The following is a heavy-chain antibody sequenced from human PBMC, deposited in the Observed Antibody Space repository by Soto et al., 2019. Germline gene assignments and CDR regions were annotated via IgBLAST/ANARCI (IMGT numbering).Heavy chain of an antibody. CDR1: GGSISSGGYY. J-gene: IGHJ5*02. V-gene: IGHV4-31*03. CDR3: ARGVPPIVVVPAATFDP. D-gene: IGHD2-2*01. Sequence: SETLSLTCTVSGGSISSGGYYWSWIRQHPGKGLEWIGYIYYSGSTYYNPSLKSRVTISVDTSKNQFSLKLSSVTAADTAVYYCARGVPPIVVVPAATFDPWGQGTLVTVSS. CDR2: IYYSGST.